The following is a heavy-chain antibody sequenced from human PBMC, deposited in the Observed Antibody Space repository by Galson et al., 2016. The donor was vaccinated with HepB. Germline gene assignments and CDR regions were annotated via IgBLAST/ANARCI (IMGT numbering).Heavy chain of an antibody. V-gene: IGHV1-8*01. CDR2: MSPKSGNT. Sequence: SVKVSCKASGFAFIEYDIHWVRQPTGQGLEWMGWMSPKSGNTGFAPRFQGRFIMTGDTAMATAYMDLTTLTLQDTAVYYCARGRANWANKDFWGQGTLVTVSS. J-gene: IGHJ1*01. CDR3: ARGRANWANKDF. CDR1: GFAFIEYD. D-gene: IGHD1-1*01.